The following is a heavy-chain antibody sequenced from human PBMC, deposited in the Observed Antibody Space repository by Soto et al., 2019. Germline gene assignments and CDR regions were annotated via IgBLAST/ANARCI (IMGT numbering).Heavy chain of an antibody. Sequence: QVRLEQSGSEVKRPGSSVKVSCKASGDILSSFGLSWVRQAPGQGLEWMGGIVPLFGAENYAQRFQGRVTITADASTNAAYMELSSLRSEDTAVYYCASDSLPHCSGGSGCSEFAHWGQGTLVLVSS. V-gene: IGHV1-69*01. CDR1: GDILSSFG. D-gene: IGHD2-15*01. J-gene: IGHJ4*02. CDR2: IVPLFGAE. CDR3: ASDSLPHCSGGSGCSEFAH.